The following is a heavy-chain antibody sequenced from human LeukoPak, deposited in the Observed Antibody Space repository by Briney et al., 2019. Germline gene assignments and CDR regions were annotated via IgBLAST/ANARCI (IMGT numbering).Heavy chain of an antibody. V-gene: IGHV4-59*08. Sequence: SETLSLTCTVSGGSISSYYWSWIRQPPGKGLEWLGYIYYSGSTNYNPSLKSRVTISVDTSKNQFSLKLSSVTAADTAVYYCARRLIRDSSGGGHFDYWGQGTLVTVSS. CDR3: ARRLIRDSSGGGHFDY. J-gene: IGHJ4*02. CDR1: GGSISSYY. D-gene: IGHD3-22*01. CDR2: IYYSGST.